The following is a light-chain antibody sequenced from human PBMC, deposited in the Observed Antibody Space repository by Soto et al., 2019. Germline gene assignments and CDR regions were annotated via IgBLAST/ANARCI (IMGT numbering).Light chain of an antibody. Sequence: DLQMTQSPSSVSASVGDRVSITCRASQGISNWLAWYQQKPGRAPKLLIYTGSSLQSGVPSRFRGTGSGTDFTLTISSLQPEDVATYYWQQANSFPLTFGGGTKVEIK. J-gene: IGKJ4*01. V-gene: IGKV1-12*01. CDR2: TGS. CDR1: QGISNW. CDR3: QQANSFPLT.